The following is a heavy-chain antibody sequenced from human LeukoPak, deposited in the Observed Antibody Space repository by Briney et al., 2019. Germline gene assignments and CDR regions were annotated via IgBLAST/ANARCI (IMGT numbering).Heavy chain of an antibody. CDR1: GGSISSYY. CDR2: IYYSGTT. V-gene: IGHV4-59*01. J-gene: IGHJ4*02. CDR3: ASGSAVAAAGDY. D-gene: IGHD6-13*01. Sequence: SETLSLTCTVSGGSISSYYWSWIRQPPGKGLEWIGYIYYSGTTNYNPPLKSRVTISVDTSKNQFSLKLSSVTAADTAVYYCASGSAVAAAGDYWGQGTLVTVSS.